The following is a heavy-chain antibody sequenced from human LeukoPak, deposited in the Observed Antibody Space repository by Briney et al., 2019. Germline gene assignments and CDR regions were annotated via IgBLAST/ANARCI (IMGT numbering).Heavy chain of an antibody. CDR2: INQGGSEK. CDR3: AILTYGTGRGCGY. CDR1: GFTFSSYW. D-gene: IGHD3-10*01. J-gene: IGHJ4*02. V-gene: IGHV3-7*01. Sequence: GGSLRLSCVGSGFTFSSYWMTWVRQAPGKGLEWVADINQGGSEKYYVDSVKGRFTISRDNARRSLYLQMTSLRDEDTALYYCAILTYGTGRGCGYWGQGTLVSVSS.